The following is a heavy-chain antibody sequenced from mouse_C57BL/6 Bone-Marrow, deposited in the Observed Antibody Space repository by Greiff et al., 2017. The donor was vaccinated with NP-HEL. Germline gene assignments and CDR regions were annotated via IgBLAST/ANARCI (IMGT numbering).Heavy chain of an antibody. CDR1: GFTFSDYG. D-gene: IGHD1-1*01. Sequence: EVQLVESGGGLVQPGGSLKLSCAASGFTFSDYGMAWVRQAPRKGPEWVAFISNLAYSIYYADTVTGRFTISRENAKNTLYLEMSSLRSEDTAMYYCARHPHYYGSTYWYFDVWGTGTTVTVSS. J-gene: IGHJ1*03. CDR3: ARHPHYYGSTYWYFDV. V-gene: IGHV5-15*01. CDR2: ISNLAYSI.